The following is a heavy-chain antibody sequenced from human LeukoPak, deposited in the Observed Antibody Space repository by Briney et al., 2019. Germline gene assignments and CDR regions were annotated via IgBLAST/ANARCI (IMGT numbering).Heavy chain of an antibody. J-gene: IGHJ4*02. Sequence: SETLSLTCTVSGGSISSYYWSWIRQPAGKGLEWIGRIYTSGSTNYNPSLKSRVTMSVDTSKNQFSLKLSSVTAADTAVYYCARENYDFWSGAPHFDYWGQGTLVTVS. CDR2: IYTSGST. CDR3: ARENYDFWSGAPHFDY. V-gene: IGHV4-4*07. CDR1: GGSISSYY. D-gene: IGHD3-3*01.